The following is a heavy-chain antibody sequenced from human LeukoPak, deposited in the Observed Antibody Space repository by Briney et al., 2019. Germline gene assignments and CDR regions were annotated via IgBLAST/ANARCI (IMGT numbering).Heavy chain of an antibody. CDR3: ARGGYSGLNFDY. Sequence: SETLSLTCTVSGGSISSSSYYWGWIRQPPGKGLEWIGSIYYSGSTYYNPSLKSRVTISVDTSKNQFSLKLTSVTAADTAVYYCARGGYSGLNFDYWGQGTLVTVSS. V-gene: IGHV4-39*07. CDR1: GGSISSSSYY. D-gene: IGHD5-12*01. CDR2: IYYSGST. J-gene: IGHJ4*02.